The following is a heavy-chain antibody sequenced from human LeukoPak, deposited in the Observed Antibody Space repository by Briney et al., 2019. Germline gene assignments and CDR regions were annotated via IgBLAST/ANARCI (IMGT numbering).Heavy chain of an antibody. J-gene: IGHJ4*02. CDR2: IIPIFGTA. D-gene: IGHD4-23*01. CDR3: ARDFYGGNLFDY. CDR1: GGTFSSYA. Sequence: SVKVSCKASGGTFSSYAISWVRQAPGQGLEWMGGIIPIFGTANYAQKFQGRVTITADKSTSTAYMELSSLRSDDTAVYYCARDFYGGNLFDYWGQGTLVTVSS. V-gene: IGHV1-69*06.